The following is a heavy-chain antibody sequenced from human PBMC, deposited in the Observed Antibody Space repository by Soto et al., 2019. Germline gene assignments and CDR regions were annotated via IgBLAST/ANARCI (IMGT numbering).Heavy chain of an antibody. J-gene: IGHJ3*02. D-gene: IGHD3-10*01. Sequence: EVQLLVSGGGLVQPGGSLRVSCAASGFTFSSYAMSWVRQASGKGLEWVSAISGSGGSTYYADSVKGRFTISRDNSKNTLYLQMNSLRAEDTAVYYCAKMGLVRWFWESESAFDIWGQGTMVTVSS. CDR2: ISGSGGST. V-gene: IGHV3-23*01. CDR3: AKMGLVRWFWESESAFDI. CDR1: GFTFSSYA.